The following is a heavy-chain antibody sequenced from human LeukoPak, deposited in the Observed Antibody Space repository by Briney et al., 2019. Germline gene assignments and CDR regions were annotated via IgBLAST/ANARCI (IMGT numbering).Heavy chain of an antibody. Sequence: PSQTLSLTCTVSGGSISSGDYYWSWIRQPPGKGLEWIGYIYYSGSTYYNPSLKSRVTISVDTSKNQFSLKLSSVTAAATAVYYCASSIAVAGLVDYWGQGTLVTVSS. J-gene: IGHJ4*02. CDR2: IYYSGST. CDR3: ASSIAVAGLVDY. D-gene: IGHD6-19*01. CDR1: GGSISSGDYY. V-gene: IGHV4-30-4*08.